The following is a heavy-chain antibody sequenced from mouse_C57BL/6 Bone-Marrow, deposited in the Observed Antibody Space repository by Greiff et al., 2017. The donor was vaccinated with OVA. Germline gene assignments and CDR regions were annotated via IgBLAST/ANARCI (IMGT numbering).Heavy chain of an antibody. CDR2: IYPRSGNT. CDR1: GYTFTSYG. V-gene: IGHV1-81*01. CDR3: ARERITTLMDY. Sequence: VQRVESGAELARPGASVKLSCKASGYTFTSYGISWVKQRTGQGLEWIGEIYPRSGNTYYNEKFKGKATLTADKSSSTAYMELRSLTSEDSAVYFCARERITTLMDYWGQGTSVTVSS. J-gene: IGHJ4*01. D-gene: IGHD2-4*01.